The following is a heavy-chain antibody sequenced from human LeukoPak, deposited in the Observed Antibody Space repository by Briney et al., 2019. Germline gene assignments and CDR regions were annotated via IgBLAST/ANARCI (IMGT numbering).Heavy chain of an antibody. D-gene: IGHD2-2*01. CDR1: GFTFSSYA. CDR3: ARSYCSSTSGCLALFNWFDP. Sequence: PGGSLRPSCAASGFTFSSYAMHWVRQAPGKGLEYVSAISSNGGSTYYANSVKGRFTISRDNSKNTLYLQMGSLRAEDMAVYYCARSYCSSTSGCLALFNWFDPWGQGTLVTVSS. CDR2: ISSNGGST. J-gene: IGHJ5*02. V-gene: IGHV3-64*01.